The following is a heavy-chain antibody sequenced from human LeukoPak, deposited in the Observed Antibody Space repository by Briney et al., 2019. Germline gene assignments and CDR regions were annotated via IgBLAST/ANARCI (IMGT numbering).Heavy chain of an antibody. D-gene: IGHD3-3*01. Sequence: SETLSLTCAVYGGSFIGYYWSWIRQPPGKGLEWTGEINHSGSTNYNPSLKSRVTISVDTFKNQFSLKLSSVTAADTAVYYCARGHNFDFWSGTFKFDYWGQGTLVTASS. CDR1: GGSFIGYY. V-gene: IGHV4-34*01. CDR2: INHSGST. J-gene: IGHJ4*02. CDR3: ARGHNFDFWSGTFKFDY.